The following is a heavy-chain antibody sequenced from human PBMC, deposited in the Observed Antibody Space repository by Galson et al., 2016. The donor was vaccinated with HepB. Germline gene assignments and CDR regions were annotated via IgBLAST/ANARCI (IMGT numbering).Heavy chain of an antibody. CDR2: ISGSGGST. CDR1: GFTFSSYA. CDR3: AKGSRHVLRYFDWSWGLDAFDI. J-gene: IGHJ3*02. Sequence: SLRLSCAASGFTFSSYAMSWVRQAPGKGLEWVSAISGSGGSTYYADSVKGRFTISRDNSKNTLYLQMNSLRAEDTAVYHCAKGSRHVLRYFDWSWGLDAFDIWGRGTMVSVSS. D-gene: IGHD3-9*01. V-gene: IGHV3-23*01.